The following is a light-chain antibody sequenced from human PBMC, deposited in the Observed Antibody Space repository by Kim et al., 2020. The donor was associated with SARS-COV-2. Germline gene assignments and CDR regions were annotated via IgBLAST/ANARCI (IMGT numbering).Light chain of an antibody. V-gene: IGLV2-14*03. CDR3: SSYTSSSTRV. CDR1: SSDVGGYNY. J-gene: IGLJ3*02. CDR2: DVK. Sequence: GQWITISCTGTSSDVGGYNYDCWYQQQRGKAPKLMFYDVKNRPSGVSNRFSGSKSGNTASLTISGLQAEDEADYYCSSYTSSSTRVFGGGTQLTVL.